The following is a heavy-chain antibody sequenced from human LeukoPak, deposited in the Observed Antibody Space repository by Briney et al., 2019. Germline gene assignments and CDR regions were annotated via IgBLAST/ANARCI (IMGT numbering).Heavy chain of an antibody. V-gene: IGHV4-34*01. CDR2: INHSGST. D-gene: IGHD3-3*01. CDR3: VRGDTYYDFWSGYPLFDY. Sequence: SETLSLTCAVYGGSFSGYYWSWIRQPPGKGLEWIGEINHSGSTNYNPSLKSRVTISVDTSKNQFSLKLSSVTAADTAVYYCVRGDTYYDFWSGYPLFDYWGQGTLVTVSS. CDR1: GGSFSGYY. J-gene: IGHJ4*02.